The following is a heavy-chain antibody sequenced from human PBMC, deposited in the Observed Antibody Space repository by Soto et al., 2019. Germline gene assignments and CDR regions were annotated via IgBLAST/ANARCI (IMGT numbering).Heavy chain of an antibody. D-gene: IGHD2-15*01. J-gene: IGHJ5*02. CDR3: ARDPLLYCSGGSCNWFDP. Sequence: QVPLVQSGAEVKKPGASVKVSCKASGYTFTSYGISWVRQAPGQGLEWMGWISAYNGNTNYAQKLQGRVTMTTDTSTSTAYMELRSLRSDDTAVYYCARDPLLYCSGGSCNWFDPWGQGTLVTVSS. CDR2: ISAYNGNT. V-gene: IGHV1-18*01. CDR1: GYTFTSYG.